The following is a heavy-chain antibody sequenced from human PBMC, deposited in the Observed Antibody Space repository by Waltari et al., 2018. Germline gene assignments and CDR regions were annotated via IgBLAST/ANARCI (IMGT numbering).Heavy chain of an antibody. CDR1: GYTFTSYD. J-gene: IGHJ4*02. D-gene: IGHD5-18*01. CDR2: STPNSGNT. Sequence: QVQLVQSGAEVKKPGASVKVSCKASGYTFTSYDINWVRQATGQGLEWMGWSTPNSGNTGDAQKFQGRVTITRNTSISTAYMELSSLRSEDTAVYYCARGRFTPTAIDTFDFDYWGQGTLVTVPS. V-gene: IGHV1-8*03. CDR3: ARGRFTPTAIDTFDFDY.